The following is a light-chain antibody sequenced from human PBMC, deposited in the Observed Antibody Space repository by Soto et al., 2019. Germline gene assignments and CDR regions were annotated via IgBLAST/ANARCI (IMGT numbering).Light chain of an antibody. Sequence: EIVLTQSPATLSLSPGERATLSCRACQSVSSYLAWYQQKPGQAPRLLIYDASNRATGIPARFSGSGSGTDFTLTISSLEPEDFALYYCQQRSVWPLTFGGGTKVEIK. CDR3: QQRSVWPLT. CDR2: DAS. J-gene: IGKJ4*01. CDR1: QSVSSY. V-gene: IGKV3-11*01.